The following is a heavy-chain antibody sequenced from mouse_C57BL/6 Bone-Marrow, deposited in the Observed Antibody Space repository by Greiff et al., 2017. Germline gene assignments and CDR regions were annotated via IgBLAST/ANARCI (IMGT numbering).Heavy chain of an antibody. CDR1: GFTFSSYG. CDR3: ERRFYFDY. CDR2: ISSGGSYT. Sequence: DVKLVESGGDLVKPGGSLKLSCAASGFTFSSYGMSWVRQTPDKRLEWVATISSGGSYTYYPDSVKGRFTISRDNAKNTLYLQMSSLKSEDTAMYYCERRFYFDYWGQGTTLTVSS. V-gene: IGHV5-6*02. J-gene: IGHJ2*01.